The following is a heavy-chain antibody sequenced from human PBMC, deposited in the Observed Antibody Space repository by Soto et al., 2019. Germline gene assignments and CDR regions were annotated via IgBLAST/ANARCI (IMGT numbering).Heavy chain of an antibody. CDR3: GRVRYNWNRDFDY. V-gene: IGHV4-31*11. Sequence: PSETLSLTCAVSGGSISSGDWWSWIRRHPGKGLEWIGYIYYSGSTYYNPSLKSRVTISVDTSKNQFSLKLSYVTAADTAVYYCGRVRYNWNRDFDYWGQGTLVTVSS. J-gene: IGHJ4*02. D-gene: IGHD1-20*01. CDR1: GGSISSGDW. CDR2: IYYSGST.